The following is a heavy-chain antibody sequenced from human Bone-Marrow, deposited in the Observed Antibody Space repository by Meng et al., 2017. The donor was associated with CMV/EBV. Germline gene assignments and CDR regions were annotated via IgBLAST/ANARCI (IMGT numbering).Heavy chain of an antibody. J-gene: IGHJ4*02. D-gene: IGHD5-24*01. V-gene: IGHV3-74*01. CDR3: AKSPRGDGYHWYHYFDY. CDR2: INSDGSST. Sequence: GGSLRLSCAVSGFTFSSYWMHWVRQAPGKGLVWVSRINSDGSSTSYADSVKGRFTISRDNAKNTLYLQMNSLRAEDTAVYYCAKSPRGDGYHWYHYFDYWGQGPLVTVSS. CDR1: GFTFSSYW.